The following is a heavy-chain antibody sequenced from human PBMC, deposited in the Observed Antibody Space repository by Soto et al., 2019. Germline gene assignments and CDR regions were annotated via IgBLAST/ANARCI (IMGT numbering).Heavy chain of an antibody. D-gene: IGHD5-12*01. V-gene: IGHV3-72*01. CDR1: GFTFSDYG. Sequence: PGGSLRLSCAASGFTFSDYGMHWVRQAPGKGLEWVGRVRKKANSYTTEYAASVKGRFTISRDDSKNSLYLQMNSLKTEDTAVYYCARVEVATYYFDQWGQGALVTVSS. J-gene: IGHJ4*02. CDR3: ARVEVATYYFDQ. CDR2: VRKKANSYTT.